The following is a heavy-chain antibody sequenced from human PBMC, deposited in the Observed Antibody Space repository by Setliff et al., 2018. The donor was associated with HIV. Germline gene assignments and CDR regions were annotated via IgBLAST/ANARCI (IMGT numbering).Heavy chain of an antibody. CDR1: GYRFTSYW. Sequence: PGESLKISCKGSGYRFTSYWIAWVRQMPGKGLEWMGIIYPGDSDTRYSPSFQGQVTISADKSISTAYLQWSSLKASDTAMYYCARHGAGSSHLYYYYGMDVWGQGTTVTVSS. D-gene: IGHD2-15*01. CDR3: ARHGAGSSHLYYYYGMDV. J-gene: IGHJ6*02. V-gene: IGHV5-51*01. CDR2: IYPGDSDT.